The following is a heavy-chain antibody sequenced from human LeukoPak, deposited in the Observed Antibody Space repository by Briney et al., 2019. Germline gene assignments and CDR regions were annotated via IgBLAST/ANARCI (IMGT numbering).Heavy chain of an antibody. D-gene: IGHD1-26*01. CDR1: GFTFSASW. CDR2: IKDNGRGE. CDR3: ARDGSRGWDY. Sequence: GGSLRLSCAASGFTFSASWMTWVRQAPGKGLEWVANIKDNGRGEYYVDSVKGRFTVSRDNAKNSVYLQMNSLGAEDTAVYYCARDGSRGWDYWGQGTLVTVSS. V-gene: IGHV3-7*01. J-gene: IGHJ4*02.